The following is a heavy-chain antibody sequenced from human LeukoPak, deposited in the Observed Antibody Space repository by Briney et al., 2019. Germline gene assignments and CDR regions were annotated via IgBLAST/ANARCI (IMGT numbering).Heavy chain of an antibody. D-gene: IGHD2-2*01. CDR1: GGSISSGGYY. CDR2: IYYSGST. CDR3: ARDRPDIVVVPDASGGMDV. J-gene: IGHJ6*02. Sequence: PSQTLSLTCTVSGGSISSGGYYWSWIRQHPGKGLEWIGYIYYSGSTYYSPSLKSRVTISVDTSKNQFSLKLSSVTAADTAVYYCARDRPDIVVVPDASGGMDVWGQGTTVTVSS. V-gene: IGHV4-31*03.